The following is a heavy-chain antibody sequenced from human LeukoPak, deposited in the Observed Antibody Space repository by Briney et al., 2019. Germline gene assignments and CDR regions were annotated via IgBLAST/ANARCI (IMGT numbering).Heavy chain of an antibody. D-gene: IGHD6-19*01. CDR2: IYYSGST. Sequence: SETLSLTCTVSGGSISSYYWSWIRQPPGKGLEWIGYIYYSGSTNYNPSLKSRVTISVDTSKNQFSLKLSSVTAADTAVYYCARLWAVAGYFDYWGQGTLATVSS. J-gene: IGHJ4*02. CDR1: GGSISSYY. V-gene: IGHV4-59*08. CDR3: ARLWAVAGYFDY.